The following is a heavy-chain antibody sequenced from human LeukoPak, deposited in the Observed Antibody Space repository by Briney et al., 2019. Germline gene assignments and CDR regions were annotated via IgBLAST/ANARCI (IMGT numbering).Heavy chain of an antibody. V-gene: IGHV1-18*01. Sequence: ASVKVSCKASGYTFTSYGISWVRQAPGQGLEWMGWISAYNGNTNYAQKLQGRVTMTTDTSTSTAYMELRSLRSDDTAVYYCARDLKGYCVGSSCYKRGYYNYGIDVWGQGTTVTVSS. CDR1: GYTFTSYG. D-gene: IGHD2-2*02. CDR2: ISAYNGNT. J-gene: IGHJ6*02. CDR3: ARDLKGYCVGSSCYKRGYYNYGIDV.